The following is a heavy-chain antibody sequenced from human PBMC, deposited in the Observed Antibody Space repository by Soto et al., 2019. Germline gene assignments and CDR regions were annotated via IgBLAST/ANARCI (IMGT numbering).Heavy chain of an antibody. J-gene: IGHJ5*02. CDR2: ISYDGSNK. CDR1: GFTFSSYA. V-gene: IGHV3-30-3*01. CDR3: ARDRRIQLWRTYNWFDP. D-gene: IGHD5-18*01. Sequence: QPGGSLRLSCAASGFTFSSYAMHWVRQAPGKGLEWVAVISYDGSNKYYADSVKGRFTISRDNSKNTLYLQMNSLRAEDTAVYYCARDRRIQLWRTYNWFDPWGQGTLVTVSS.